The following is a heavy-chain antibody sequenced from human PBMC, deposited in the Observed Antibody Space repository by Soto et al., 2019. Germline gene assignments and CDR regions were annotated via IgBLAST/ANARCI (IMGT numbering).Heavy chain of an antibody. J-gene: IGHJ6*02. CDR2: IMPVFRTP. CDR3: ARDNDRPQLGGNYYYILDV. Sequence: QVQLEQSGAEVKKPGSSVKVSCKASGGTFRTAAISWVRQAPGQGLEWMGGIMPVFRTPDYAQKFQGRVTXTXDXXTNTAYMELSGLRSDDTAVYYCARDNDRPQLGGNYYYILDVWGQGTTITVSS. D-gene: IGHD2-8*01. CDR1: GGTFRTAA. V-gene: IGHV1-69*05.